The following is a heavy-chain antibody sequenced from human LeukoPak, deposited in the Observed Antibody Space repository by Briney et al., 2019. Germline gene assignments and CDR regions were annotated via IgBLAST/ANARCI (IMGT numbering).Heavy chain of an antibody. D-gene: IGHD6-19*01. CDR3: ARWGSSGWYPMDV. CDR1: GFTFSTYW. Sequence: GVSVRLPCGPSGFTFSTYWMHWLRHAPGKGRVWVSCINSDGSSPSYAVAVKGRFTISRDNAKNTVYLQMNSLRAEDTAVYYCARWGSSGWYPMDVWGQGTTVTVSS. V-gene: IGHV3-74*01. CDR2: INSDGSSP. J-gene: IGHJ6*02.